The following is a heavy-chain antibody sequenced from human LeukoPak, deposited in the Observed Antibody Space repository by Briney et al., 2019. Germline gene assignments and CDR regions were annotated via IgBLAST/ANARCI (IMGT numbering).Heavy chain of an antibody. CDR2: ISYDGGNK. CDR3: ARDPAESDY. V-gene: IGHV3-33*01. CDR1: GFTFSTYG. Sequence: PGRSLRLSCAAPGFTFSTYGMHWVRQAPGKGLEWVAVISYDGGNKYYADSVKGRFTISRDNSKNTLYLQMNSQRAEDTAVYYCARDPAESDYWGQGTLVTVSS. J-gene: IGHJ4*02.